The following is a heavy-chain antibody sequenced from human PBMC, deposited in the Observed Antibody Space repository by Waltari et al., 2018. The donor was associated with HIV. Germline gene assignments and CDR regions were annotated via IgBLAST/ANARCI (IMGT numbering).Heavy chain of an antibody. D-gene: IGHD2-2*01. CDR2: INPTGCST. V-gene: IGHV1-46*01. CDR3: ARGEYCSSTSCLTTPLYYYYGMDV. Sequence: QVQLVQPGAEVKKPGASVKVSCTASGYTFTSYSIHWVRQAPGQGRDWTGLINPTGCSTSYAQKFQGRVTMTRETSTSTVYMELSSLRSEDTAVYYCARGEYCSSTSCLTTPLYYYYGMDVWGQGTTVTVSS. CDR1: GYTFTSYS. J-gene: IGHJ6*02.